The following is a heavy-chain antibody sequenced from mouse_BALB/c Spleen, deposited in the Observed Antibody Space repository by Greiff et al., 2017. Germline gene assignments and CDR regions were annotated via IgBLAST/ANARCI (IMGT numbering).Heavy chain of an antibody. CDR3: ARSRENDGYRYYCDY. CDR2: IDPANGNT. V-gene: IGHV14-3*02. CDR1: GFNIKDNY. D-gene: IGHD2-3*01. Sequence: VQLQQSGAELVKPGASVKLSCTASGFNIKDNYMHWVKQRPEQGLEWIGRIDPANGNTKYDPKFQGKATITADTSSNTAYLQLSSLTSEDTAVYYCARSRENDGYRYYCDYWGQGTTLTVSS. J-gene: IGHJ2*01.